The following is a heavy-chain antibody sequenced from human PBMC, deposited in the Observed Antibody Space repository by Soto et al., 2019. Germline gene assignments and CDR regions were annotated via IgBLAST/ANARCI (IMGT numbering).Heavy chain of an antibody. V-gene: IGHV4-30-2*01. CDR3: ARERRAAYCGGDCYSSNWFDP. CDR1: GGSISSGGYS. Sequence: PSETLSLTCAVSGGSISSGGYSWSWIRQPPGKGLDWIGYIYHSGSTYYNPTLKSPVTISVDRSKNQFSLNLSTVTDADTSVYYCARERRAAYCGGDCYSSNWFDPWGQGTLVTVSS. CDR2: IYHSGST. D-gene: IGHD2-21*02. J-gene: IGHJ5*02.